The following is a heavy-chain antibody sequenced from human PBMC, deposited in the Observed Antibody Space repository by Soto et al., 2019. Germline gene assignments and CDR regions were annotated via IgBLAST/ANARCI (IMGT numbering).Heavy chain of an antibody. Sequence: QVQLVQSGAEVKKPGSSVKVSCKASGGTFSSYTISWVRQAPGQGLEWMGRIIPILGIANYAQKFQGRVTITANKSMSTAYMELSSLRSEDTAVYYCARSIAAPRPHWAGYYYYMDVWGKRTTVTVSS. CDR1: GGTFSSYT. CDR3: ARSIAAPRPHWAGYYYYMDV. J-gene: IGHJ6*03. CDR2: IIPILGIA. D-gene: IGHD6-6*01. V-gene: IGHV1-69*02.